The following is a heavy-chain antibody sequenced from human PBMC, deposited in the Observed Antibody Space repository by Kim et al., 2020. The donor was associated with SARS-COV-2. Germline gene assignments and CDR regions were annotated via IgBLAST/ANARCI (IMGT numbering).Heavy chain of an antibody. CDR3: ARSPATTGLYIDY. V-gene: IGHV3-23*01. Sequence: GGSLRLSCAASGFAFTAYAMTLVRHAPGKGLELVSTISGHGDTIYYGDSVRGRFTVSRDNPKNTVSLLMNSLTNEDTAVSYCARSPATTGLYIDYWGRGT. J-gene: IGHJ4*02. CDR1: GFAFTAYA. CDR2: ISGHGDTI. D-gene: IGHD4-17*01.